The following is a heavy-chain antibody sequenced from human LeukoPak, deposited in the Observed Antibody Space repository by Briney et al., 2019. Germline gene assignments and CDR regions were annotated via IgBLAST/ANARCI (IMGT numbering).Heavy chain of an antibody. CDR2: INPNCGGT. CDR3: ARDLFLGGSGSNHHAFDI. J-gene: IGHJ3*02. Sequence: ASVKVSCKASGYRFSGYYIHWMRQAPGQGLEWMGWINPNCGGTNYAQKFQGRVTMTRDTSTSTAYMELSSLTSDDTAVYYCARDLFLGGSGSNHHAFDIWGQGTMVTVSS. CDR1: GYRFSGYY. D-gene: IGHD3-10*01. V-gene: IGHV1-2*02.